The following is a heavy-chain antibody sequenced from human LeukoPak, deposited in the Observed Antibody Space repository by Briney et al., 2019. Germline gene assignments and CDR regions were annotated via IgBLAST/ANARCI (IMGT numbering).Heavy chain of an antibody. CDR2: IYYSRNT. Sequence: SETLPLTCTVSGGSISSSAFHWGWIRQLPGKGLEWIGSIYYSRNTYYNPSLKSRVTISVDTSKNQFSLNLTSVTAADTAVYFCARHLNYYYYYYMDVWGKGTTVTVSS. J-gene: IGHJ6*03. CDR1: GGSISSSAFH. V-gene: IGHV4-39*01. CDR3: ARHLNYYYYYYMDV.